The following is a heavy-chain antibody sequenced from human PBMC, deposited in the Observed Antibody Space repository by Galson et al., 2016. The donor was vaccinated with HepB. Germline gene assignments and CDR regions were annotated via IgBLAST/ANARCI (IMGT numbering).Heavy chain of an antibody. Sequence: SETLSLTCTVSGGSISSSSYYWGWIRQPAEKGLEWIGNIYHNGNTYYNPSLKSRVTISVDTSRNQFSLKLSSVTAADTAVYYCVRQVRPTWNYGDYRRYFDYWGQGTLVTVSS. CDR2: IYHNGNT. V-gene: IGHV4-39*01. CDR1: GGSISSSSYY. J-gene: IGHJ4*02. D-gene: IGHD4-17*01. CDR3: VRQVRPTWNYGDYRRYFDY.